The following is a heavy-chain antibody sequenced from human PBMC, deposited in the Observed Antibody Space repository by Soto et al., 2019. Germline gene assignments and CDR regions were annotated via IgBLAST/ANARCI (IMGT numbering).Heavy chain of an antibody. J-gene: IGHJ4*02. D-gene: IGHD3-22*01. Sequence: LRLSCAASGFTVTDTYMIWVRQAPGKGLEWVSVVYIDGSTDYADSVKGRFTISRDNSRDTLYLQMHSLRAEDTAVYFCAKGLYDNAGYYYSNWGQGTLVTVSS. V-gene: IGHV3-53*01. CDR3: AKGLYDNAGYYYSN. CDR1: GFTVTDTY. CDR2: VYIDGST.